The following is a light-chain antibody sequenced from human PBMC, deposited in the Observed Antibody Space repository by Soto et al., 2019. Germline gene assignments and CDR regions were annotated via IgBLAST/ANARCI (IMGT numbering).Light chain of an antibody. CDR1: SSDVGAFNY. CDR2: EVG. CDR3: CSYASGSFYV. J-gene: IGLJ1*01. Sequence: QSALTQPASVSGSPGQSITISCTGTSSDVGAFNYVSWYLQYPGKAPKLMIYEVGNRPSGVSNRFSGPKSGNTASLTISGLKAEDEADYSCCSYASGSFYVFGTGTKLTVL. V-gene: IGLV2-14*01.